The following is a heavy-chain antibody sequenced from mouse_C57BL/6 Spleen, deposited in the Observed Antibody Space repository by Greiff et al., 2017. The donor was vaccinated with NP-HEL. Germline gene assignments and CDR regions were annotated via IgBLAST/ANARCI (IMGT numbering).Heavy chain of an antibody. V-gene: IGHV1-85*01. CDR3: ARIYYYDNFDV. D-gene: IGHD1-1*01. Sequence: VNVVESGPELVKPGASVKLSCKASGYTFTSYDINWVKQRPGQGLEWIGWIYPRDGSTKYNEKFKGKATLTVDTSSSTAYMELHSLTSEDSAVYFCARIYYYDNFDVWGTGTTVTVSS. J-gene: IGHJ1*03. CDR1: GYTFTSYD. CDR2: IYPRDGST.